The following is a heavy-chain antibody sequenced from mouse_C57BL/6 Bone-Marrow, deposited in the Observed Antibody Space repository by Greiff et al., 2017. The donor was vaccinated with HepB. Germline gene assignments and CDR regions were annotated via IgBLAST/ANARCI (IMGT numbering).Heavy chain of an antibody. CDR1: GFSFNTYA. Sequence: EVNVVESGGGLVQPKGSLKLSCAASGFSFNTYAMNWVRQAPGKGLEWVARIRSKSNNYATYYADSVKDRFTISRDDSESMLYLQMNNLKTEDTAMYYCVRQDYYGSTDYWGQGTTLTVSS. CDR2: IRSKSNNYAT. J-gene: IGHJ2*01. D-gene: IGHD1-1*01. V-gene: IGHV10-1*01. CDR3: VRQDYYGSTDY.